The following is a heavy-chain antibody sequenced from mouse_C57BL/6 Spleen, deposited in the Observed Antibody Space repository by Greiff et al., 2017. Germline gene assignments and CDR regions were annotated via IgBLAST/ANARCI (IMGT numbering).Heavy chain of an antibody. J-gene: IGHJ1*03. Sequence: EVKLMESGGGLVKPGGSLKLSCAASGFTFSNYGMHWVRQAPEKGLEWVAYISSGSSTIYYADTVKGRFTISRDHAKNTLFLQMTSLRSEDTAMYYCARGRPYYGSSYGYFDVWGTGTTVTVSS. CDR3: ARGRPYYGSSYGYFDV. CDR2: ISSGSSTI. D-gene: IGHD1-1*01. V-gene: IGHV5-17*01. CDR1: GFTFSNYG.